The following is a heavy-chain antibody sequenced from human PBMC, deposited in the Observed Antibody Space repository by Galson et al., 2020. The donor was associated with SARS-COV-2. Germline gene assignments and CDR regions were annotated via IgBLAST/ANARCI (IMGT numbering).Heavy chain of an antibody. CDR2: IESDGST. CDR1: GFIVNSNY. CDR3: AREPGNYDSSGHYYDYGMDV. V-gene: IGHV3-66*01. Sequence: GESLKISCAASGFIVNSNYMSWVRQAPGKGLEWVSVIESDGSTYYTDSVKGRFTISRDSSKNTVYLQMNSLRAEDTAVYYCAREPGNYDSSGHYYDYGMDVWGQGTMVTVSS. D-gene: IGHD3-22*01. J-gene: IGHJ6*02.